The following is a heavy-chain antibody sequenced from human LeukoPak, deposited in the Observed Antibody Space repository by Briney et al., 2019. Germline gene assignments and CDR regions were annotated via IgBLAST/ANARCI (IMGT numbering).Heavy chain of an antibody. CDR3: ARGRLTGYYQSFLFDY. CDR2: INHSGST. CDR1: GGSFSGYY. Sequence: SGTLSLTCAVYGGSFSGYYWSWIRQPPGKGLEWIGEINHSGSTNYNPSLKSRVTISVDTSKNQFSLKLSSVTAADTAVYYCARGRLTGYYQSFLFDYWGQGTLVTVSS. J-gene: IGHJ4*02. V-gene: IGHV4-34*01. D-gene: IGHD3-9*01.